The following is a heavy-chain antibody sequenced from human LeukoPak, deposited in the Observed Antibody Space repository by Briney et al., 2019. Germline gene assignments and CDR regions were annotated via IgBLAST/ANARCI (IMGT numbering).Heavy chain of an antibody. CDR1: GYTFTGYY. J-gene: IGHJ6*03. D-gene: IGHD3-10*01. Sequence: ASLKVSCKASGYTFTGYYMHCVRQAPGQGLEWMGWINPNSGGTNYAQKFQGRATMPRDTSISTAYMELSRLRSDDTAVYYCAREPMVRGVTHYYMDVCGKGTTVTVSS. CDR3: AREPMVRGVTHYYMDV. CDR2: INPNSGGT. V-gene: IGHV1-2*02.